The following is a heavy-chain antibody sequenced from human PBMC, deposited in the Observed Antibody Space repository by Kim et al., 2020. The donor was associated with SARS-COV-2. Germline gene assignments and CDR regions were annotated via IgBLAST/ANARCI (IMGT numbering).Heavy chain of an antibody. CDR3: AAWFGELLSGPYYFDY. V-gene: IGHV2-5*02. Sequence: SGPTLVNPTQTLTLTCTFSGFSLSTSGVGVGWIRQPPGKALEWLAFIYWDDDKRYSPSLKSRLTITKYTSKNQVVLTMTNMDPVDTATYYCAAWFGELLSGPYYFDYWGQGTLVTVSS. D-gene: IGHD3-10*01. CDR1: GFSLSTSGVG. J-gene: IGHJ4*02. CDR2: IYWDDDK.